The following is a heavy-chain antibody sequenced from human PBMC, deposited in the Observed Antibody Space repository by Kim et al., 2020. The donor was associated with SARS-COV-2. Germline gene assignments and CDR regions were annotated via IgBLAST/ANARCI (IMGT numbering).Heavy chain of an antibody. CDR2: IFGSGSNT. V-gene: IGHV3-23*01. CDR3: ARNLHSSAWTFFWYFEL. Sequence: GGSLRLSCAASGFTFSSYSMTWVRQAPGKGLEWVTTIFGSGSNTYYGDSDKGRFTISKDDSKNTLYLDMNTLRAEDTALYYCARNLHSSAWTFFWYFELWCRSTLVTIS. D-gene: IGHD6-19*01. CDR1: GFTFSSYS. J-gene: IGHJ2*01.